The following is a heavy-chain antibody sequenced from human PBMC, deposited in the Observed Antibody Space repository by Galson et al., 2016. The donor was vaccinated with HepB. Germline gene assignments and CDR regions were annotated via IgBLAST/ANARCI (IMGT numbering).Heavy chain of an antibody. CDR3: AKGRGNRRRVQALEY. V-gene: IGHV3-43*01. CDR2: ITWDGDDT. CDR1: GFTFDDYT. D-gene: IGHD4-23*01. J-gene: IGHJ4*02. Sequence: SLRLSCAASGFTFDDYTMHWVRQAPGKGLEWVSYITWDGDDTNYAESVKGRFTISRDNNKNSLFLQMNSLRTEDTALYYCAKGRGNRRRVQALEYWGQGTRDTVSS.